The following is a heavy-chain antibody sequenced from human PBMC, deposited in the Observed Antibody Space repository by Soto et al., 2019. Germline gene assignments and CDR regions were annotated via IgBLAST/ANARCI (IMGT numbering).Heavy chain of an antibody. D-gene: IGHD6-13*01. Sequence: APGQGLEWMAWIYPYNGNTNYAQKFLGRVTLTTDTSTSTAYMDLRSLTSDDTAIYYCARDINGAAGGGYLGQGTLVTVSS. CDR3: ARDINGAAGGGY. V-gene: IGHV1-18*01. J-gene: IGHJ4*02. CDR2: IYPYNGNT.